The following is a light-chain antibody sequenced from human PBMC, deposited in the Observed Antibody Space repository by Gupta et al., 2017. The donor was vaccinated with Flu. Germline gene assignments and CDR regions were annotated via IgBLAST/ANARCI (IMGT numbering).Light chain of an antibody. CDR2: DAS. Sequence: PAIVCSPPKERATHSCRDSHSVRSYLAWYQQKPGQAPRLLIYDASNRATGFPARFSGSGSGTDFTLTISSLEPEDFAVYYCQQRSNCLRTFGQGTKVEIK. V-gene: IGKV3-11*01. CDR1: HSVRSY. CDR3: QQRSNCLRT. J-gene: IGKJ2*01.